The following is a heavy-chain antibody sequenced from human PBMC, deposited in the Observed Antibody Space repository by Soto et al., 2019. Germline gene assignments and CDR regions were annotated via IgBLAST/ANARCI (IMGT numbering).Heavy chain of an antibody. J-gene: IGHJ5*02. CDR3: ARARGDYGDYPGFWFDP. D-gene: IGHD4-17*01. CDR1: GFTFSSYW. Sequence: EVQLVESGGGLVQPGGSLRLSCAASGFTFSSYWMSWVRQAPGKGLEWVANIKQDGSEKYYVDSVKGRFTISRDNAKNSLYLQMNSLRAEDTAVYYCARARGDYGDYPGFWFDPWGQGTLVTVSS. CDR2: IKQDGSEK. V-gene: IGHV3-7*01.